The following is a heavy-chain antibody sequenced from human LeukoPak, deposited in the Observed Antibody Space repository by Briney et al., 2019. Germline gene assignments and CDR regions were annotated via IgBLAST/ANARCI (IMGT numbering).Heavy chain of an antibody. V-gene: IGHV3-23*01. CDR2: ISGSGGST. CDR1: GFTFSSYA. Sequence: GGSLRLSCAASGFTFSSYAMSWVRRAPGKGLEWVSAISGSGGSTYYADSVKGRFTISRDNSKNTLYLQMNSLRAEDTAVYYCAKNPRGYSYGLIDYWGQGTLVTVSS. D-gene: IGHD5-18*01. CDR3: AKNPRGYSYGLIDY. J-gene: IGHJ4*02.